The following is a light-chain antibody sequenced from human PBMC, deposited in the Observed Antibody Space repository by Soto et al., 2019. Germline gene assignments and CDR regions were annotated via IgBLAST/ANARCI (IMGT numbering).Light chain of an antibody. CDR2: GAS. CDR1: QNIYNS. CDR3: QESRCALWGT. J-gene: IGKJ1*01. Sequence: DIQMTQCPSSLSASLGDRVTITCRTSQNIYNSLNWYQQKAGRAPAVLIYGASNLQGLVPLRFSGSGSGTDFTLTISGLQPEDSATYYCQESRCALWGTCGQGTKVDIK. V-gene: IGKV1-39*01.